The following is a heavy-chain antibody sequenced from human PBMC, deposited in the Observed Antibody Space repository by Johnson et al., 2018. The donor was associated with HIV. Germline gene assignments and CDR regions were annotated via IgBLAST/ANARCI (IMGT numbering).Heavy chain of an antibody. CDR2: IGTAGDT. D-gene: IGHD1-14*01. Sequence: VQLVESGGGLVQPGRSLRLSCAASAFTFTSYDMHWVRQATGNGLEWVSAIGTAGDTYYPRSVKGRFTISRENAKNSLYLQMNSLRAGDTAVYYCAREARMRDAFDIWGQGTMVTVSS. CDR3: AREARMRDAFDI. V-gene: IGHV3-13*01. CDR1: AFTFTSYD. J-gene: IGHJ3*02.